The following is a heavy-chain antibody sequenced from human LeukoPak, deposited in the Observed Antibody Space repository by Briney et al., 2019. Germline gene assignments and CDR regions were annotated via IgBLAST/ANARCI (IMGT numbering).Heavy chain of an antibody. J-gene: IGHJ3*01. CDR1: GFTFSDYY. V-gene: IGHV3-11*01. Sequence: GGSLRLSCAVSGFTFSDYYMSWIRQAPGKGLEWLSYISGDGVTIFYADSVKGRFTIYRDNAKNSLYLQMNCLRAEDTAVYYCARDPATTVVTPSDAFDVWGQGTMVTVSS. CDR3: ARDPATTVVTPSDAFDV. D-gene: IGHD4-23*01. CDR2: ISGDGVTI.